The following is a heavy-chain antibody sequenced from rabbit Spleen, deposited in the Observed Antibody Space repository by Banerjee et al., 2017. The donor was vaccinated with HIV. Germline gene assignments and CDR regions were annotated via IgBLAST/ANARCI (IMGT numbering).Heavy chain of an antibody. CDR1: GFDFSAYG. D-gene: IGHD2-1*01. Sequence: QEQLVESGGGLVQPGGSLKLSCKASGFDFSAYGMTWVRQAPGKGLEWIGYIDPLFGSIYYASWVNGRFSISRENTQNTVYLKLNSLTAADTATYFCVRDRADIGGDYGPYYFDFWGQGTLVTVS. CDR2: IDPLFGSI. J-gene: IGHJ4*01. V-gene: IGHV1S47*01. CDR3: VRDRADIGGDYGPYYFDF.